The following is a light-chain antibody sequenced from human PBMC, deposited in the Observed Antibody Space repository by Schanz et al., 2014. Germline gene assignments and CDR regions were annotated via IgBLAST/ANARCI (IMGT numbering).Light chain of an antibody. CDR1: QSISSKY. CDR2: GAS. V-gene: IGKV3-20*01. Sequence: EIVLTQSPGTLSLSPGERATLSCRASQSISSKYFAWYQQRPGQAPRLLIYGASSRATGIPDRFSGSGSGTDFTLTISRLEPEDFATYYCQQSYSSPFTFGGGTKLEI. CDR3: QQSYSSPFT. J-gene: IGKJ4*01.